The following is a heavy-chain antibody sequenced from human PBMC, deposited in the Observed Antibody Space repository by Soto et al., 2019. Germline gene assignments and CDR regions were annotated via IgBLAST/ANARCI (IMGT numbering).Heavy chain of an antibody. CDR3: ASWAYSGGDCYNYYGMNV. D-gene: IGHD2-21*02. CDR2: IIPIFGTA. CDR1: GGTFSSYA. Sequence: QVQLVQSGAEVKKPGSSVKVSCKASGGTFSSYAIRWVRQAPGQGLEWMGGIIPIFGTANYAQQFQGRVTITADESTSTACMELSSLKAEDTAVYYCASWAYSGGDCYNYYGMNVWVQGNTVTVS. V-gene: IGHV1-69*12. J-gene: IGHJ6*02.